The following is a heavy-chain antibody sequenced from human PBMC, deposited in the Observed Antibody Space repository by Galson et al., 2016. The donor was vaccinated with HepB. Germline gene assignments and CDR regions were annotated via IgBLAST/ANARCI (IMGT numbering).Heavy chain of an antibody. CDR1: GFTFPTYT. V-gene: IGHV3-48*02. CDR2: INSRGNVL. Sequence: SLRLSCAASGFTFPTYTMSWVRQAPGKGLEWVSYINSRGNVLYYADSVRGRFTISRDNAKNSLYLQMNSLRDEDTAVYFCASMLYYYATGASIAWGQGTLVTVSS. CDR3: ASMLYYYATGASIA. J-gene: IGHJ1*01. D-gene: IGHD2-8*01.